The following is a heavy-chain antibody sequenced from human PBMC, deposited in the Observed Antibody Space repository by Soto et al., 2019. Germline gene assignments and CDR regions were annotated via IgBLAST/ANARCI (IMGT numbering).Heavy chain of an antibody. CDR3: ARVGHITNYGMAV. J-gene: IGHJ6*02. CDR1: GGTFSSYP. V-gene: IGHV1-69*01. CDR2: IIPFFGTS. D-gene: IGHD1-26*01. Sequence: QVQLVQSGAEVKKPGSSVKVSCGASGGTFSSYPINWVRQAPGQGLEWMGGIIPFFGTSNDAQKFQGRVTITADESTSTAYMELRSLRSEDTAVYYCARVGHITNYGMAVWGQGPTVTVSS.